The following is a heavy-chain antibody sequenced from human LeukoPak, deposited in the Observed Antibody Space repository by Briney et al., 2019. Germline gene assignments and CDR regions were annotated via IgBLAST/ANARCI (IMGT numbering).Heavy chain of an antibody. V-gene: IGHV4-59*01. CDR3: ARAPRHNDAFDI. J-gene: IGHJ3*02. CDR1: GGSISSYY. Sequence: SETLSLTCTVSGGSISSYYWSWIRQPPGKGLEWIGYIYYSGSTNYNPSLKSRVTISVDTSKNQFSLKLSSVTAADTAVYYCARAPRHNDAFDIWGQGTMVTVSS. CDR2: IYYSGST.